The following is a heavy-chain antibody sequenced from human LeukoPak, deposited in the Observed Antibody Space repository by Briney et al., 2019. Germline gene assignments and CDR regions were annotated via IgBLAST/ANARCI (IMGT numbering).Heavy chain of an antibody. CDR2: IYYSGST. CDR3: ARNYYDSSGYSDWFDP. Sequence: SETLSLTCTVSGGSISSYYWSWIRQPPGKGLEWIGYIYYSGSTNYNPSLESRVTISVDTSKNQFSLKLSSVTAADTAVYYCARNYYDSSGYSDWFDPWGQGTLVTVSS. D-gene: IGHD3-22*01. V-gene: IGHV4-59*01. CDR1: GGSISSYY. J-gene: IGHJ5*02.